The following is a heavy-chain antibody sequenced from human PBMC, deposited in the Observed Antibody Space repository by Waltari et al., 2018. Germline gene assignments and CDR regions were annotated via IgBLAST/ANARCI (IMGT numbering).Heavy chain of an antibody. CDR2: IKRKTDGGTI. Sequence: EVQLVESGGGLVKPGGSLRLSCAASGFTFSNSWMSWVRQAPGKGLEWVGRIKRKTDGGTIDYAAPVKGRFTISRDDSKNTLYLQMNSLKTEDTAVYYCTTDLAMIAAFDIWGQGTMVTVSS. CDR3: TTDLAMIAAFDI. J-gene: IGHJ3*02. V-gene: IGHV3-15*01. CDR1: GFTFSNSW. D-gene: IGHD3-22*01.